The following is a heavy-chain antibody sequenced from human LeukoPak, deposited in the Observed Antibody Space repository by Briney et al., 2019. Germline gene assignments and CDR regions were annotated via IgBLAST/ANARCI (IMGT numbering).Heavy chain of an antibody. CDR2: IIPIFGTA. CDR3: ASGAPVGATRYYFDY. CDR1: GGTFSSYA. Sequence: ASVKVSCKASGGTFSSYAISWVRQAPGQGLEWMGGIIPIFGTANYAQKFQGRVTITTDESTSTAYMELSSLRSEDTAVYYCASGAPVGATRYYFDYWGQGTLVTVSS. D-gene: IGHD1-26*01. J-gene: IGHJ4*02. V-gene: IGHV1-69*05.